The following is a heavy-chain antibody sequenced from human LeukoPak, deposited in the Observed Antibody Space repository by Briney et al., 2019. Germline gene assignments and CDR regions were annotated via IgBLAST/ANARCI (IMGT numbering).Heavy chain of an antibody. CDR1: GYSFTRYA. J-gene: IGHJ4*02. D-gene: IGHD3-10*01. CDR3: ARDRYYGSGTYNYFDY. CDR2: INVGNGNT. V-gene: IGHV1-3*01. Sequence: ASVKVSCEASGYSFTRYAMHWVRQAPGQRLEWMGWINVGNGNTKYSQKFQGRVTITRDTSASTAYMELSSLRSEDTAVYYCARDRYYGSGTYNYFDYWGQGTLVTVSS.